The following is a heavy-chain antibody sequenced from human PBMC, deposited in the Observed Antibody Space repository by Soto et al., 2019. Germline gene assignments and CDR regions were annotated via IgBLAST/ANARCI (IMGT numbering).Heavy chain of an antibody. CDR2: ISSSGTTT. V-gene: IGHV3-11*01. D-gene: IGHD5-18*01. J-gene: IGHJ4*02. CDR3: ARGRYSFRAFGY. CDR1: GFTFSDYY. Sequence: PGGSLRLSCAASGFTFSDYYMTWLRQAPGKGLEWISYISSSGTTTYYGDSVKGRFTISRDNPKNSLYLQMKSLRAEDTAVYYCARGRYSFRAFGYWGQGTLVTVSS.